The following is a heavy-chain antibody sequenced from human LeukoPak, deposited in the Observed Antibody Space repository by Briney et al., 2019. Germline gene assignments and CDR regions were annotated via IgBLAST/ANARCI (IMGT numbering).Heavy chain of an antibody. CDR3: YYYDSSGYYLDDY. Sequence: ASVKVSCKASGYTCTGYYMHWVRQAPGQGLEWMGRINPNSGGTNYAQKFQGRVTMTRDTSISTAYMELSRLRSDDTAVYYCYYYDSSGYYLDDYWGQGTLVTVSS. CDR2: INPNSGGT. J-gene: IGHJ4*02. D-gene: IGHD3-22*01. V-gene: IGHV1-2*06. CDR1: GYTCTGYY.